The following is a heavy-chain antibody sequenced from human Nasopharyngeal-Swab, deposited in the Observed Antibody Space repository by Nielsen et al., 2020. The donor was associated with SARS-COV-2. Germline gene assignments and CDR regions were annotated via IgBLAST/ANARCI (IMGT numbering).Heavy chain of an antibody. CDR2: ITSSGYTI. D-gene: IGHD1/OR15-1a*01. CDR1: GFTFSSYE. Sequence: GESLKISCAASGFTFSSYEMNWVRQAPGKGLEWVSYITSSGYTIFYADSVKGRFTISRDNAKNSLYLQMNSLRAEDTAVYYCARERMNIAGRGYYFDYWGQGTLGNVSS. CDR3: ARERMNIAGRGYYFDY. J-gene: IGHJ4*02. V-gene: IGHV3-48*03.